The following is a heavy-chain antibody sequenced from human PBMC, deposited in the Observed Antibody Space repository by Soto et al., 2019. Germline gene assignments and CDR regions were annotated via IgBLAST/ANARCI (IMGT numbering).Heavy chain of an antibody. D-gene: IGHD1-1*01. CDR3: ARDPWHHGNGGNWFDP. J-gene: IGHJ5*02. Sequence: ASVKVSCKASGYTFTSYGISWVRQAPGQGLEWMGWISAYNGNTNYAQKLQGRVTMTTDTSTSTAYMELRSLRSDDTAVYYCARDPWHHGNGGNWFDPWGQGTRVTVS. CDR1: GYTFTSYG. CDR2: ISAYNGNT. V-gene: IGHV1-18*04.